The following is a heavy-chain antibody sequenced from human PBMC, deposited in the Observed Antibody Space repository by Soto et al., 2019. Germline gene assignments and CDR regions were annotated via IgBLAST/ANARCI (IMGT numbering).Heavy chain of an antibody. J-gene: IGHJ4*02. CDR2: IEQDGSDK. V-gene: IGHV3-7*01. CDR3: ASSAHSSIFDY. CDR1: GFTFSSHW. Sequence: EVQLVESGGGLVQPGGSLRLSCAASGFTFSSHWMGRVRQAPGKGLEWVANIEQDGSDKYYVDSVKGRFTISRDNAKNSLYLQMSNLRAEDAAVYYCASSAHSSIFDYWGQGTLATVSS. D-gene: IGHD6-19*01.